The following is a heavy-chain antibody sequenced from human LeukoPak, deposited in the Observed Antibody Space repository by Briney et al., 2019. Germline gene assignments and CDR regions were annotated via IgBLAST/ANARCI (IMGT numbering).Heavy chain of an antibody. CDR1: GFTFSSYS. CDR3: ARRRHDSRWFDP. Sequence: MPGGSLRLSCAASGFTFSSYSMNWVRQAPGKGLEWVSSISSSSSYIYYADSVKGRFTISRDNAKNSLYLQMNSLRAEDTAVYYCARRRHDSRWFDPWGQGTLVTVSS. V-gene: IGHV3-21*01. J-gene: IGHJ5*02. CDR2: ISSSSSYI. D-gene: IGHD3-22*01.